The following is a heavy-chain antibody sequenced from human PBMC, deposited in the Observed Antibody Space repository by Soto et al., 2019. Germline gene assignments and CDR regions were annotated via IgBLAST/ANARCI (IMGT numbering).Heavy chain of an antibody. D-gene: IGHD6-13*01. V-gene: IGHV3-23*01. Sequence: GGSLRLSCAASGFTFSSYAMSWVRQAPGKGLEWVSAISGSGGSTYYADSVKGRFTISRDNSKNTLYLQMNSLRAEDTAVYYCVKYRSIAAAGRDPFDYWGQGTLVTVSS. J-gene: IGHJ4*02. CDR2: ISGSGGST. CDR1: GFTFSSYA. CDR3: VKYRSIAAAGRDPFDY.